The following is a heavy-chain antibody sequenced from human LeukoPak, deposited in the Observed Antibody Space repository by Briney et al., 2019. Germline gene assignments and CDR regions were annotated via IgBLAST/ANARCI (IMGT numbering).Heavy chain of an antibody. J-gene: IGHJ3*01. CDR2: IYYNGST. Sequence: SETLSLACTISGGSITNYYWSWIRQSPGKGLEWIGYIYYNGSTNYSPSLKSRVTISVDTSKNQFSLKLNSVTAADTAVYSCARGERLGPDFWGQGTMVTVSS. D-gene: IGHD3-16*01. CDR1: GGSITNYY. V-gene: IGHV4-59*01. CDR3: ARGERLGPDF.